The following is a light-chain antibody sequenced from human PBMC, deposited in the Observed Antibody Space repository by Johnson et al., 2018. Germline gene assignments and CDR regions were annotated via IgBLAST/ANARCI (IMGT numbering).Light chain of an antibody. CDR2: ENN. Sequence: QSVLTQPPSVSAAPGQKVTISCSGSSSNIGNNYVSWYQQLPGTAPKLLIYENNKRPSGIPDRFSGSKSGTSATLGITGLPTGAEADYYCGTWDSSLSAGKFIGTATKVTVL. J-gene: IGLJ1*01. CDR3: GTWDSSLSAGKF. V-gene: IGLV1-51*02. CDR1: SSNIGNNY.